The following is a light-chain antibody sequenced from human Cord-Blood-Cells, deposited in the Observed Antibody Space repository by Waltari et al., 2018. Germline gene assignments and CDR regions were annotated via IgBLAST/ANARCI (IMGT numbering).Light chain of an antibody. Sequence: QSALTHPPSASGSPGQSVPISRTGTSSDVGGYNYVSWYQQHPGKAPKLMIYEVSKRPSGVPDRFSGSKSGNTASLTVSGLQAEDEADYYCSSYAGSNNWVFGGGTKLTVL. CDR2: EVS. CDR1: SSDVGGYNY. J-gene: IGLJ3*02. V-gene: IGLV2-8*01. CDR3: SSYAGSNNWV.